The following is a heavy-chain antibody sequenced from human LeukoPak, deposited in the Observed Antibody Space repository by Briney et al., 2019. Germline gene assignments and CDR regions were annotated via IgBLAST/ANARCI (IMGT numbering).Heavy chain of an antibody. V-gene: IGHV3-23*01. Sequence: PGGSLRLSCAASGFTFSSYAMSWVRQAPGKGLEWVSAISGSGGSTYYADSVKGRFTISRDNSKNTLYLQMNSLRAEDTAVYYCAKGAPYYYDSSGYYLAYYYYYGMDVWGQGTTVTVSS. J-gene: IGHJ6*02. CDR1: GFTFSSYA. CDR3: AKGAPYYYDSSGYYLAYYYYYGMDV. CDR2: ISGSGGST. D-gene: IGHD3-22*01.